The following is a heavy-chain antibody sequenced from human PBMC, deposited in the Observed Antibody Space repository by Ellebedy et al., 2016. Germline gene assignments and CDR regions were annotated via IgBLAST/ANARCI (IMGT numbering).Heavy chain of an antibody. CDR1: GGSISSGDYY. CDR3: ARESATYDFWSGYYIPGGAFDI. CDR2: IYYSGST. J-gene: IGHJ3*02. Sequence: SETLSLTXTVSGGSISSGDYYWSWIRQPPGKGLEWIGYIYYSGSTYYNPSLKSRVTMSVDTSKNQFSLKLSSVTAADTAVYYCARESATYDFWSGYYIPGGAFDIWGQGTMVTVSS. D-gene: IGHD3-3*01. V-gene: IGHV4-30-4*01.